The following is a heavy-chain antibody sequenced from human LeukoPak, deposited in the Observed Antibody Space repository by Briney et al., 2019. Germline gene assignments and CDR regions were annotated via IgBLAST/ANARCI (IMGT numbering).Heavy chain of an antibody. V-gene: IGHV4-59*01. D-gene: IGHD5-12*01. J-gene: IGHJ2*01. CDR2: VYYSGST. CDR1: GGSISTYY. Sequence: PSETLSLTCTVSGGSISTYYWSWIRQPPGKGLEWIGYVYYSGSTNYNPSLKSRVTISVDTSKNQFSLNLSSMTAADTAVYYCATRDSGYDAWYFDLWGRGTLVTVSP. CDR3: ATRDSGYDAWYFDL.